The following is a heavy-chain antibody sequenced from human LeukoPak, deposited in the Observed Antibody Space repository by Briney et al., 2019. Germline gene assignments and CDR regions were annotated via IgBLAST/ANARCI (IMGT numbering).Heavy chain of an antibody. CDR1: GFTLSSYG. Sequence: GGSLRLSWAASGFTLSSYGMDWVRQARGKGLGWDAVIWYDGSNNYHADFVRGRFNISRDNSKSTLYLQMISVRAEDTAVYYCARDRLSGLGYYYSRCYYPDYWGQGTLVTVSS. CDR2: IWYDGSNN. D-gene: IGHD3-22*01. J-gene: IGHJ4*02. V-gene: IGHV3-33*01. CDR3: ARDRLSGLGYYYSRCYYPDY.